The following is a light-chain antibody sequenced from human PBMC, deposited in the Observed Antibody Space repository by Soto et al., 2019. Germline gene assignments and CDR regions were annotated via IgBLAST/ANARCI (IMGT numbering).Light chain of an antibody. CDR2: DIS. CDR1: QDLTNG. J-gene: IGKJ3*01. V-gene: IGKV1-16*02. Sequence: DIQMTQSPSSLSASVGDRVTITCRASQDLTNGLAWFQQKPGKAPKPLIYDISTLQDGVPSKFSGSGSGTDFTLTISSLQPDDFATYYCQQYKDFPFTFGPGTRVDFK. CDR3: QQYKDFPFT.